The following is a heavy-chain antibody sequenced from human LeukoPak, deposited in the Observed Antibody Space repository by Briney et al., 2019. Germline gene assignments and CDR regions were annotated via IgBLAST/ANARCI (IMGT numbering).Heavy chain of an antibody. D-gene: IGHD3-3*01. CDR3: ASPTIFGVVIYY. J-gene: IGHJ4*02. Sequence: PGGSLRLSRAASGFTFSSYWMSWVRQAPGQGLEWVANINQDGSEKYYVDSVKGRFTISRDNAKNSLYLQMNTLRAEDTAVYYCASPTIFGVVIYYWGQGTLVTVSS. V-gene: IGHV3-7*01. CDR2: INQDGSEK. CDR1: GFTFSSYW.